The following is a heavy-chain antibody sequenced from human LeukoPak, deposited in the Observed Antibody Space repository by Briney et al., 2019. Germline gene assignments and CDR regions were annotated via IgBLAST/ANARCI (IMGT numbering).Heavy chain of an antibody. CDR1: GFSFSFDW. CDR3: ARIHDWNFDY. CDR2: IKPDGSDK. D-gene: IGHD1-1*01. Sequence: GGSLRLSCAASGFSFSFDWMTWVRQAPGKGLEWVANIKPDGSDKYYVDSVKGRFTISRDNAKNSLYLQMNSLRVEDTAVYYCARIHDWNFDYWGQGTLVTVSS. J-gene: IGHJ4*02. V-gene: IGHV3-7*01.